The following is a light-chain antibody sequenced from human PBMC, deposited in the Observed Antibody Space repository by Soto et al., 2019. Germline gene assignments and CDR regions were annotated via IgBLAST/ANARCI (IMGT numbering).Light chain of an antibody. J-gene: IGKJ1*01. V-gene: IGKV3-20*01. Sequence: ENMLTQSPGTLSLSPGESATLSFRASQIVYNGYLAWYQQKPGQPPRLLIFGASTRASGVPDRFSGSESGTDFTLTISRLEPEDFAVYYCQQYNNWPRTFGQGTKVDIK. CDR3: QQYNNWPRT. CDR1: QIVYNGY. CDR2: GAS.